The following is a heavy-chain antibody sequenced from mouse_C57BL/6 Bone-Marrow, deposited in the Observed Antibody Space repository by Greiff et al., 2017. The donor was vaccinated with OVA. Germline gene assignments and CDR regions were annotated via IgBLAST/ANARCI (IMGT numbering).Heavy chain of an antibody. CDR2: INPNNGGT. CDR3: ARSPYGNYEGGAMDY. J-gene: IGHJ4*01. D-gene: IGHD2-1*01. V-gene: IGHV1-22*01. Sequence: EVQLQQSGPELVKPGASVKMSCKASGYTFTDYNMHWVKQSHGKSLEWIGYINPNNGGTSYNQKFKGKATLTVNKSSSTAYMELRSLTSEDSAVYYCARSPYGNYEGGAMDYWGQGTSVTVSS. CDR1: GYTFTDYN.